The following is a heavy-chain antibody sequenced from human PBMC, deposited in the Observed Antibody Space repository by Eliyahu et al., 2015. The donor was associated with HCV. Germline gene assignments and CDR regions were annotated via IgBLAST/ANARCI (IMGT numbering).Heavy chain of an antibody. CDR1: GGSXXTYY. V-gene: IGHV4-59*01. D-gene: IGHD6-19*01. Sequence: QVQLQESGPGLVKPSETLSLTCTVSGGSXXTYYWXLDPPPPGKGMEGIGCIHHCGSTNYNPSLKSRVTISIDTSKNQFSLNLTSVTAADTAMYYCASGGGGIAVTGTGGWFDPWGQGTLVTVSS. CDR3: ASGGGGIAVTGTGGWFDP. J-gene: IGHJ5*02. CDR2: IHHCGST.